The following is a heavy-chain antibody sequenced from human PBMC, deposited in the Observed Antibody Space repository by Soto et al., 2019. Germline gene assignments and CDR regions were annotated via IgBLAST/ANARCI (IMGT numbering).Heavy chain of an antibody. CDR1: GFTFSDYY. CDR3: AREGYDGSGSYSPSFNWFDP. J-gene: IGHJ5*02. V-gene: IGHV3-11*01. Sequence: QVQLVESGGGLVKPGGSLRLSCAASGFTFSDYYMSWIRQAPGKGLEWVSYISSSGSTIYYADSVKGRFTISRDNAKNTLYLQMNSLSAEDTAVYYCAREGYDGSGSYSPSFNWFDPWGQRTLVTVSS. CDR2: ISSSGSTI. D-gene: IGHD3-10*01.